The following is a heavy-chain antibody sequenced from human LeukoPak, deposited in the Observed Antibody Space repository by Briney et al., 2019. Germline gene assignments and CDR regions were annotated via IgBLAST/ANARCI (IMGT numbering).Heavy chain of an antibody. CDR2: IRCDGSNK. CDR1: GFTFSSYG. J-gene: IGHJ6*03. CDR3: AKGAYGSGSYYYYYMDV. D-gene: IGHD3-10*01. Sequence: GGSLRLSCAASGFTFSSYGMHWVRQAPGKGLEWVAFIRCDGSNKYYADSVKGRFTISRDNSKNTLYLQMNSLRAEDTAVYYCAKGAYGSGSYYYYYMDVWGKGTTVTVSS. V-gene: IGHV3-30*02.